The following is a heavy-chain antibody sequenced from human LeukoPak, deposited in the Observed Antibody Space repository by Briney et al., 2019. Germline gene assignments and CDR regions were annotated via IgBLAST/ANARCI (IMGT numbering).Heavy chain of an antibody. CDR1: GGSISGSSYY. J-gene: IGHJ5*02. CDR2: IYYSGST. D-gene: IGHD3-10*01. V-gene: IGHV4-39*02. Sequence: SETLSLTCTVSGGSISGSSYYWGWIRQPPGKGLEWIGSIYYSGSTYYNPSLKSRVTISVDTSKNQFSLKLRSVTAADTAVYYCAREVRYYGSGSYYNWFDPWGQGTLVTVSS. CDR3: AREVRYYGSGSYYNWFDP.